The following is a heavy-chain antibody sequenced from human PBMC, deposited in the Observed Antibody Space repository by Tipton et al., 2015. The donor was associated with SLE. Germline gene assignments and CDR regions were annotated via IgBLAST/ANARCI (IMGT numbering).Heavy chain of an antibody. J-gene: IGHJ4*02. CDR1: GGSISCYY. D-gene: IGHD3-10*02. V-gene: IGHV4-4*07. CDR3: ARDYYMRAFDI. Sequence: TLSLTCTVSGGSISCYYWSWIRQPAGKGLEWIGRIYSSGSTNYNPSLKSRVTISVDTSKNQFSLKLSSVTAADTAVYYCARDYYMRAFDIWGQGTLVTVSS. CDR2: IYSSGST.